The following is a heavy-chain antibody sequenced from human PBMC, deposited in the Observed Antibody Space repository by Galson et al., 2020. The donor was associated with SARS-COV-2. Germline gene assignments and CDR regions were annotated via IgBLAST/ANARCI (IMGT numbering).Heavy chain of an antibody. CDR1: GAYIATYH. CDR3: AAKGRGSWFDP. V-gene: IGHV4-59*01. CDR2: IYYSGTT. Sequence: ASETLSLTCPVTGAYIATYHWSWIRQFPGKGLEWIGVIYYSGTTNYNPSLESRVTISIDTSKSQFSLKVTSVTSADTAVYFCAAKGRGSWFDPWGPGTLVTVSS. J-gene: IGHJ5*02. D-gene: IGHD6-25*01.